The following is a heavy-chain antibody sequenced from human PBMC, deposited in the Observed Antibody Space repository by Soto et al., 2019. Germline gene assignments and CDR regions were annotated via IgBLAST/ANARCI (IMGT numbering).Heavy chain of an antibody. CDR3: AKAKYSGYDISLNFDA. V-gene: IGHV3-23*01. Sequence: EVQLLESGGGLVQPGGSLRLSCAVSGFTFGSYAMSWVRQAPGKGLEWVSGIGGSGGSTYYADSVKGRFTSSRDNSKNKLYLQMNSLRVEDTAVYYCAKAKYSGYDISLNFDAWGQGTLATVSS. CDR1: GFTFGSYA. CDR2: IGGSGGST. J-gene: IGHJ4*02. D-gene: IGHD5-12*01.